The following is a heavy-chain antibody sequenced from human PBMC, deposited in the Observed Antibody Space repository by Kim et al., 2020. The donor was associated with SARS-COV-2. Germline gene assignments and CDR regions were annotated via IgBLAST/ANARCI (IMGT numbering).Heavy chain of an antibody. D-gene: IGHD3-10*01. V-gene: IGHV3-30*02. CDR3: AKDRGYGSGTFYYYGMDV. Sequence: KCRFTHSRENSKNTLYLQMNSLRAEDTAVYYCAKDRGYGSGTFYYYGMDVWGQGTTVTVSS. J-gene: IGHJ6*02.